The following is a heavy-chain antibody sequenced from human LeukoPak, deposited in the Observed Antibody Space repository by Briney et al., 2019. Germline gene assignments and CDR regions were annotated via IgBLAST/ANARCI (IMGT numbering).Heavy chain of an antibody. J-gene: IGHJ4*02. CDR2: ISGTSGST. CDR3: AKDSSGDSTAWSPFDY. Sequence: GGSLTLSCAASDFTFSNYAMSWVRQPPGKGLELVSAISGTSGSTYYEDSVKGRFTISRDNSKNTLYLQMNSLRAEDTAVYYCAKDSSGDSTAWSPFDYWGQGIMVTVSS. D-gene: IGHD6-13*01. V-gene: IGHV3-23*01. CDR1: DFTFSNYA.